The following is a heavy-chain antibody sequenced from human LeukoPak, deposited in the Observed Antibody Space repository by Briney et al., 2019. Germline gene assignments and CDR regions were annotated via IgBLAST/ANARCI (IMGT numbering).Heavy chain of an antibody. D-gene: IGHD4-23*01. CDR1: GFTFSDYD. V-gene: IGHV3-11*03. CDR2: ISSSSSNT. Sequence: PGGSLRLSCAASGFTFSDYDMSWVRQAPGKGLEWVLYISSSSSNTNYADTVKGRFTITRDKAKNTVYMQMNSLRAEDTAVYYCARSVEFYFDYWGQGTLVTVSS. CDR3: ARSVEFYFDY. J-gene: IGHJ4*02.